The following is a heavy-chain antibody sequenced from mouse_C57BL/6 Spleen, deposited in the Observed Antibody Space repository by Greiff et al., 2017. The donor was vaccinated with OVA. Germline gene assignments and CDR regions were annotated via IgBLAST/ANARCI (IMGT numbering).Heavy chain of an antibody. CDR3: AKPEYDYDGAWFAY. J-gene: IGHJ3*01. V-gene: IGHV2-3*01. CDR1: GFSLTSYG. Sequence: VKVVESGPGLVAPSQSLSITCTVSGFSLTSYGVSWVRQPPGKGLEWLGVIWGDGSTNYHSALISRLSISKDNSKSQVFLKLNSLQTDDTATYYCAKPEYDYDGAWFAYWGQGTLVTVSA. D-gene: IGHD2-4*01. CDR2: IWGDGST.